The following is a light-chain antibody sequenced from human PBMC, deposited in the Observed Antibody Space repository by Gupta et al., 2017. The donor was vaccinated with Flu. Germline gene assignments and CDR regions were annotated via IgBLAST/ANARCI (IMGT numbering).Light chain of an antibody. Sequence: SYVPAPVHSVSVTPGQAARITCGGNNNGSKSVHWYQQKPGQAPALVLNDDNDRPPGIPDRFSGSNSWNTATLTISKVELGDEDDYYYQVWPNSSNHLRVFGGGTKLTVL. CDR1: NNGSKS. CDR3: QVWPNSSNHLRV. CDR2: DDN. J-gene: IGLJ2*01. V-gene: IGLV3-21*02.